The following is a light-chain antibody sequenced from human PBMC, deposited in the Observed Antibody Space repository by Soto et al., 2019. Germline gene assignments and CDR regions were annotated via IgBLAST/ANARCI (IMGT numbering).Light chain of an antibody. CDR2: KAS. V-gene: IGKV1-5*03. J-gene: IGKJ4*01. CDR1: QSISSW. CDR3: QQYNSYPLT. Sequence: DIQMTQSPSTLSASVGDRVTISCRASQSISSWLAWYQQKPGKAPKLLIYKASSLASGVPSRFRGRGSGTEFTLTIRSLQPDDFANYYCQQYNSYPLTFGGGTKVEIK.